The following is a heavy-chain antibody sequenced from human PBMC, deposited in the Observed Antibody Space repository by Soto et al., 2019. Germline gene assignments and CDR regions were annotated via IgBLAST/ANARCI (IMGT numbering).Heavy chain of an antibody. CDR2: INSDGSST. CDR1: GFTFSSYW. J-gene: IGHJ6*02. CDR3: ATTSPSIAAAGTRGLYYYYYYGMDV. D-gene: IGHD6-13*01. Sequence: GGSLRLSCAASGFTFSSYWMHWVRQAPGKGLVWVSRINSDGSSTSYADSVKGRFTISRDNAKNTLYLQMNSLRAEDTAVYYCATTSPSIAAAGTRGLYYYYYYGMDVWGQGTTVTVSS. V-gene: IGHV3-74*01.